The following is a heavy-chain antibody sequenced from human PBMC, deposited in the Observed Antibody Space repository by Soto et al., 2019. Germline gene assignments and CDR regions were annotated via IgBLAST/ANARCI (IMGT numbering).Heavy chain of an antibody. Sequence: ASVKVSCKASGYTFTSYGISWVRQAPGQGLEWMGWISAYNGNTNYAQKLQGRVTMTTDTSTSTAYMELRSLRSDDTAVYYCARYQCSGYGAGGYYYYYYDLDVWGKGTTV. CDR1: GYTFTSYG. V-gene: IGHV1-18*01. J-gene: IGHJ6*03. D-gene: IGHD5-12*01. CDR3: ARYQCSGYGAGGYYYYYYDLDV. CDR2: ISAYNGNT.